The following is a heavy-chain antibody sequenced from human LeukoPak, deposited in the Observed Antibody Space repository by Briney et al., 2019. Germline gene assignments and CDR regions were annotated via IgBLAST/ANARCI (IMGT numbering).Heavy chain of an antibody. V-gene: IGHV3-23*01. D-gene: IGHD6-13*01. CDR2: IGGSGGST. J-gene: IGHJ4*02. CDR1: GFTFSSYA. Sequence: GGSLRLSCAASGFTFSSYAMNWVRQAPGKGLEWASAIGGSGGSTYYADSVKGRFTISRDNSKNTLYLQMNSLRADDAAVYYCAKDGYSSTWDFDYWGQGTLVTVSS. CDR3: AKDGYSSTWDFDY.